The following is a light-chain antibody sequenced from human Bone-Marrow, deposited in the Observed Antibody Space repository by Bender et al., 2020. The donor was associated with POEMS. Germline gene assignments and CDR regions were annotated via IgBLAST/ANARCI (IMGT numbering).Light chain of an antibody. J-gene: IGLJ2*01. CDR2: EVN. CDR1: SNDVGGYNY. Sequence: QSALTQPPSASGSPGQSVTISCTGTSNDVGGYNYVSWYQQHPGNAPKLMIYEVNKRPSGVPDRFSGSKSGSTASLTVSGLQAEDEADYYCSSYAGANNFVVFGGGTNLTVL. V-gene: IGLV2-8*01. CDR3: SSYAGANNFVV.